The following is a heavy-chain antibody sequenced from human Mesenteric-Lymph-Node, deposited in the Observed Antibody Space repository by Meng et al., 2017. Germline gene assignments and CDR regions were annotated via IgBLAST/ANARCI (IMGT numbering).Heavy chain of an antibody. V-gene: IGHV3-66*02. D-gene: IGHD3-10*01. CDR1: GFTVSNNY. Sequence: GGSLRLSCAASGFTVSNNYIAWVRQAPGKGLEWVSAIYSGGDTYYADSVKGRFTISRDNSRNTVYLQMNNLRIEETAMYCCARDPHHTSGAWGQGTLVTVSS. CDR2: IYSGGDT. CDR3: ARDPHHTSGA. J-gene: IGHJ4*02.